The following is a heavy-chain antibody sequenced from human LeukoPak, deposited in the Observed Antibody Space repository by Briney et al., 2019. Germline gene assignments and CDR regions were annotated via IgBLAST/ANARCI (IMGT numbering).Heavy chain of an antibody. CDR3: ARGGYCSSTSCYNVGLEYFQH. CDR1: GGTFSSYA. CDR2: IIPIFGTA. J-gene: IGHJ1*01. V-gene: IGHV1-69*13. Sequence: SVKVSCKASGGTFSSYAIGWVRQAPGLGLEWMGGIIPIFGTANYAQKFQGRVTITADESTSTAYMELSSLRSEDTAVYYCARGGYCSSTSCYNVGLEYFQHWGQGTLVTVSS. D-gene: IGHD2-2*02.